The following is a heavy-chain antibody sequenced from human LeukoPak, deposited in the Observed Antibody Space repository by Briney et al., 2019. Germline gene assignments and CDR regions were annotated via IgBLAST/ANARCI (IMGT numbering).Heavy chain of an antibody. CDR2: IYHSGST. CDR3: ASLLQGPGPYWYFDL. V-gene: IGHV4-38-2*02. CDR1: GYSISSGYY. J-gene: IGHJ2*01. Sequence: PSETLSLTCTVSGYSISSGYYWGWIRQPSGKGLEWIGSIYHSGSTYYNPSLKSRVTISVDTSKNQFSLKLSSVTAADTAVYYCASLLQGPGPYWYFDLWGRGTLVTVSS.